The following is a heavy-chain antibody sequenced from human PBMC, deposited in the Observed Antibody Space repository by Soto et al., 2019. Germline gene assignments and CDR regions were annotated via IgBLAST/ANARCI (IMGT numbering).Heavy chain of an antibody. J-gene: IGHJ4*02. CDR1: GYTFTSYG. CDR2: ISGYNGIT. D-gene: IGHD3-22*01. Sequence: QVQLVQSGAEVKRPGASVKVSCKASGYTFTSYGITWVRQAPGQGLEWMGWISGYNGITDYLQKFQGRVTMTTDTSTSTAYMELRSLRSDDTAVYFCARVARSGYSIFDSWGQGTLVTVSS. V-gene: IGHV1-18*01. CDR3: ARVARSGYSIFDS.